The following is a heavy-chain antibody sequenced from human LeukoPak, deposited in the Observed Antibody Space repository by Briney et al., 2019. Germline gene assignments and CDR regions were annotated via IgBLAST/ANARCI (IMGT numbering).Heavy chain of an antibody. D-gene: IGHD1-1*01. CDR1: GFTFSNAW. V-gene: IGHV3-15*01. J-gene: IGHJ5*02. CDR3: AKSSAGITWFDP. Sequence: PGGSLRLSCAASGFTFSNAWMSWVRQAPGKGLEWVGRIKSKTDGGTTDYAAPVKGRFTISRDNSKNTLYLQMDSLRSDDTAVYYCAKSSAGITWFDPWGQGTLVTVSS. CDR2: IKSKTDGGTT.